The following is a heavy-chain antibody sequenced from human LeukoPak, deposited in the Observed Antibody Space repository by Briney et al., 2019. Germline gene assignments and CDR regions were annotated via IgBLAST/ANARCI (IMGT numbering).Heavy chain of an antibody. CDR2: IYYSGIT. Sequence: SETLSLTCTVSGGSITSSSYYWGRIRRPPGKGLEWIGSIYYSGITYYNPSFKSRVTISVDTSKNQISLKLSSVTAADTVFFFKQRTAYEILTGYYNVDYWGQGTLVTVSS. V-gene: IGHV4-39*01. D-gene: IGHD3-9*01. CDR3: QRTAYEILTGYYNVDY. J-gene: IGHJ4*02. CDR1: GGSITSSSYY.